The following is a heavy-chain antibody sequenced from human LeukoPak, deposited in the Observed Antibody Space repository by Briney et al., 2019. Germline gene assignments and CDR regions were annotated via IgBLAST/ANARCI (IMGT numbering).Heavy chain of an antibody. J-gene: IGHJ4*02. D-gene: IGHD1-1*01. Sequence: GESLKISCKASGYRFTNYWIGWVRQRPGKGLEWIGNIYPGDGETRYSPSFPGQVSISADKSLSTAYLQWTSLKASDSAIYFCATSVVPRPHDYFFAFWGQGAHVIVSS. CDR3: ATSVVPRPHDYFFAF. V-gene: IGHV5-51*01. CDR2: IYPGDGET. CDR1: GYRFTNYW.